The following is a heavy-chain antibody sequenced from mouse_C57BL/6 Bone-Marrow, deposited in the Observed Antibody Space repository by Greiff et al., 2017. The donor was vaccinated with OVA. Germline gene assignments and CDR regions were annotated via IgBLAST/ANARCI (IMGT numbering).Heavy chain of an antibody. D-gene: IGHD3-2*02. CDR3: ACKIWRTLRLRTAWFAY. CDR1: GYTFTSYW. V-gene: IGHV1-72*01. Sequence: QVQLQQPGAELVKPGASVKLSCKASGYTFTSYWMHWVKQRPGRGLEWIGRIDPNSGGTKYNEKFKSKATLTVDKPSSTAYMQLSSLTSEDSAVYYCACKIWRTLRLRTAWFAYWGQGTLVTVSA. CDR2: IDPNSGGT. J-gene: IGHJ3*01.